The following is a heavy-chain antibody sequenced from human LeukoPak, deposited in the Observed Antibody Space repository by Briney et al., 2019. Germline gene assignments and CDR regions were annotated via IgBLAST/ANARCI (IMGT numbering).Heavy chain of an antibody. V-gene: IGHV4-4*08. CDR3: ARRSYYDSSGYYPASGYFAL. J-gene: IGHJ2*01. CDR1: GDSLFSYY. D-gene: IGHD3-22*01. CDR2: IYSNGIT. Sequence: SDTLSLTCTVSGDSLFSYYWQWIPHPPGRALEWIGYIYSNGITSYHPSLRSRGTISIATSKKQFSLRLRSVTAADTAIYYCARRSYYDSSGYYPASGYFALWGRGTLVTVSS.